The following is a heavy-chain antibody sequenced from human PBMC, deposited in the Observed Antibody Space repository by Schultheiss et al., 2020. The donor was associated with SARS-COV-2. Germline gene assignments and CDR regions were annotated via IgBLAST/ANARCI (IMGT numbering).Heavy chain of an antibody. V-gene: IGHV3-48*01. Sequence: GGSLRLSCAASGFTVSSNYMSWVRQAPGKGLEWVSYISSSSSTIYYADSVKGRFTISRDNSKNTLYLQMNSLRAEDTAVYYCASRDSSSHKEHDYWGQGTLVTVSS. CDR2: ISSSSSTI. CDR3: ASRDSSSHKEHDY. CDR1: GFTVSSNY. D-gene: IGHD6-13*01. J-gene: IGHJ4*02.